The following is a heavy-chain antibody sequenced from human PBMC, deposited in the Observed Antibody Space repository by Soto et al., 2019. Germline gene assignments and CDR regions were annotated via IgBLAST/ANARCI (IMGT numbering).Heavy chain of an antibody. Sequence: PSETLSLTCTVSGGSISSGDYYWTWIRQPPGKGLEWIGYIYSSGGTYYNPSLKSRVTISVDTSESQFSLKLSSVTAADTAVYFCARAPPFPRAQKWFDPWGQGTLVTVSS. CDR3: ARAPPFPRAQKWFDP. J-gene: IGHJ5*02. V-gene: IGHV4-30-4*01. CDR1: GGSISSGDYY. CDR2: IYSSGGT.